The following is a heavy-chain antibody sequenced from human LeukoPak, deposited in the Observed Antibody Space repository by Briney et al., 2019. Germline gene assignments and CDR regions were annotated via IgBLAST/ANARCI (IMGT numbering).Heavy chain of an antibody. V-gene: IGHV3-74*01. CDR3: VRVLSGSWDWFDP. CDR1: GFTFRSYA. J-gene: IGHJ5*02. D-gene: IGHD3-22*01. CDR2: INPDGSTT. Sequence: GQSLRLSCAASGFTFRSYAISWVRQAPGKGLEWVSRINPDGSTTTYADSVKGRFTISRDNAKNTVYLQMNSLRAEDTALYHCVRVLSGSWDWFDPWGQGTLVTVSS.